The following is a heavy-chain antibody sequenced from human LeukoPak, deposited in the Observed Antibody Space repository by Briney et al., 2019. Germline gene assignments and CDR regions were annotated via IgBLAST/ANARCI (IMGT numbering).Heavy chain of an antibody. CDR3: ARELGENYDFWSGYYTLDY. CDR1: GVSISSGDYY. V-gene: IGHV4-30-4*08. D-gene: IGHD3-3*01. Sequence: PSETLSLTCAVSGVSISSGDYYWTWIRQPPGKGLEWIGYISYSGSTYYNPSLKSGITISLDTSKNQFSLKVTSVTAADTAVYYCARELGENYDFWSGYYTLDYWGQGTLVTVSS. J-gene: IGHJ4*02. CDR2: ISYSGST.